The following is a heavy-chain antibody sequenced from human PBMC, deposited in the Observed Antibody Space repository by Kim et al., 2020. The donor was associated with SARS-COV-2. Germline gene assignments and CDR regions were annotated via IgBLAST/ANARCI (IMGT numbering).Heavy chain of an antibody. CDR3: ARDSRGYTGIRLSFDI. Sequence: SVEGRFTISRDRAKNTLYLQMNSLTAEDTALYYCARDSRGYTGIRLSFDIWGQGTMVTVSS. D-gene: IGHD1-26*01. V-gene: IGHV3-23*03. J-gene: IGHJ3*02.